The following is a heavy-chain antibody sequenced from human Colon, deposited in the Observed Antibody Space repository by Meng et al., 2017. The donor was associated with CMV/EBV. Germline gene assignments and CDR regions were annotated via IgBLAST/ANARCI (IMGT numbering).Heavy chain of an antibody. Sequence: GESLKIPCAASGFPFSNFDMSWVRQAPGKGLEWVSVISGSGGSTYYADSAKGRFTISRDNSKNTVFLQMNSLRAEDTAIYYFAKAQIAISQYFYYYGMDVWGQGTTVTVSS. J-gene: IGHJ6*02. CDR1: GFPFSNFD. CDR3: AKAQIAISQYFYYYGMDV. D-gene: IGHD2-21*01. CDR2: ISGSGGST. V-gene: IGHV3-23*01.